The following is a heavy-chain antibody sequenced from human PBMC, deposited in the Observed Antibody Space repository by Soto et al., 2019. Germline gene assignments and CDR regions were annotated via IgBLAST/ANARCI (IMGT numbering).Heavy chain of an antibody. D-gene: IGHD3-16*02. CDR3: ASDQKIRGRGSYRYVGAFDI. CDR1: GFTFSSYW. V-gene: IGHV3-74*01. Sequence: GGSLRLSCAASGFTFSSYWMHWVRQAPGKGLVWVSRINSDGSSTSYADSVKGRFTISRDNAKNTLYLQMNSLRAEDTAVYYCASDQKIRGRGSYRYVGAFDIWGQGTTVTVSS. CDR2: INSDGSST. J-gene: IGHJ3*02.